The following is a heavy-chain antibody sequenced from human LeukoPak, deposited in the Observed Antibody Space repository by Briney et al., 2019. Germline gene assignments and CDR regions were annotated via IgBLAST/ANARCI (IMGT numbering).Heavy chain of an antibody. CDR2: ISRSGVAT. D-gene: IGHD3-22*01. Sequence: PGGSLRLSCAASGFTFSSHTINWVRQAPGKGLEWVSTISRSGVATYYANSVKGRFTISRDNSKNTVYLQMNSLRAEDTAIYYCAKHSHDGSAPYYEVQLDYWGQGTLVTVSS. J-gene: IGHJ4*02. V-gene: IGHV3-23*01. CDR1: GFTFSSHT. CDR3: AKHSHDGSAPYYEVQLDY.